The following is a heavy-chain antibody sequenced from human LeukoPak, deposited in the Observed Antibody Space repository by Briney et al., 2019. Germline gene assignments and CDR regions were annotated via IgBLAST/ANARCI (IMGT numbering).Heavy chain of an antibody. Sequence: GGSLRLSCAASGFTFSSYDMHWIRQTTGKGLEWVSSIGIAGDTYYPGSVKGRFTISRENAKNSLYLQMNSLRAGDTAVYYCARAPPYSSASWGYYGMDVWGQGTTVTVSS. CDR2: IGIAGDT. J-gene: IGHJ6*02. CDR1: GFTFSSYD. D-gene: IGHD6-6*01. CDR3: ARAPPYSSASWGYYGMDV. V-gene: IGHV3-13*01.